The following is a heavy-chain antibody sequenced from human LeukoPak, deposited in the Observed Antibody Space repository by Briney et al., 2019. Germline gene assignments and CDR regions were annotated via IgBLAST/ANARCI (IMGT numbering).Heavy chain of an antibody. Sequence: GASVKVSCKASGGTFSSYAISWVRQAPGQGLEWMGGIIPIFGTANYAQKFQGRVTITADESTSTAYMELSSLRSEDTAVYYCLILTKGPWYFDLWGRGTLVTVSS. CDR1: GGTFSSYA. D-gene: IGHD3-9*01. V-gene: IGHV1-69*13. CDR3: LILTKGPWYFDL. CDR2: IIPIFGTA. J-gene: IGHJ2*01.